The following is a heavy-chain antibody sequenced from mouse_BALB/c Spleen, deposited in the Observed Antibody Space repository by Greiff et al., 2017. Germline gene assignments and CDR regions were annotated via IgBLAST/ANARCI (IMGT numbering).Heavy chain of an antibody. Sequence: EVKVEESGGGLVKPGGSLKLSCAASGFTFSSYAMSWVRQSPEKRLEWVAEISSGGSYTYYPDTVTGRFTISRDNAKNTLYLEMSSLRSEDTAMYYCAREGRYDGGYAMDYWGQGTSVTVSS. V-gene: IGHV5-9-4*01. CDR1: GFTFSSYA. CDR3: AREGRYDGGYAMDY. CDR2: ISSGGSYT. J-gene: IGHJ4*01. D-gene: IGHD2-14*01.